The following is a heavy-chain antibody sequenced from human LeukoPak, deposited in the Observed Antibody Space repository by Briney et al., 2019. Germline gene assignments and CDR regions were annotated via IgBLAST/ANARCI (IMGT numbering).Heavy chain of an antibody. Sequence: LETLSLTCTVSGGSISNYYWTWIRQPPGKGLEWIGHISDSGSANYNPSLKSRVTISGDTSKNQVSLNLGSVTAADTAVYYCATDNGYHYYWGQGTLVTDSS. V-gene: IGHV4-59*01. CDR2: ISDSGSA. D-gene: IGHD6-25*01. J-gene: IGHJ4*02. CDR3: ATDNGYHYY. CDR1: GGSISNYY.